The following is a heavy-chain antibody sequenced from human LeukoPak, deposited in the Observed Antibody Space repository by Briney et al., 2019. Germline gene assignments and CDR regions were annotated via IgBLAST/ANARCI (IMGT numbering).Heavy chain of an antibody. D-gene: IGHD7-27*01. CDR1: GFTFTNYW. J-gene: IGHJ4*02. CDR2: IKQGGSEM. Sequence: GGSLRLSCAASGFTFTNYWMSWVRQTPGEAPEWVANIKQGGSEMYYLDSVKGRFTISRDNAKNSLYLQMNSLRGDDTAIYYCARDKVTGASYFDYWGQGTLVTVSS. CDR3: ARDKVTGASYFDY. V-gene: IGHV3-7*01.